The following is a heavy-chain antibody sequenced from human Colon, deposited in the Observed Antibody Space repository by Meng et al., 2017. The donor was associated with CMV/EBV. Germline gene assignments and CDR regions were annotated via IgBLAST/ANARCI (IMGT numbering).Heavy chain of an antibody. CDR2: INHSGST. CDR3: AGGWYFDL. Sequence: QGQLQQWGAGLLKPSETLSLTWAVYGGFFSGYYWSWIRQPPGKGLEWIGEINHSGSTNYNPSLKSRVTISVDTSKNQFSLKLSSVTAADTAVYYCAGGWYFDLWGRGTLVTGSS. CDR1: GGFFSGYY. J-gene: IGHJ2*01. V-gene: IGHV4-34*01.